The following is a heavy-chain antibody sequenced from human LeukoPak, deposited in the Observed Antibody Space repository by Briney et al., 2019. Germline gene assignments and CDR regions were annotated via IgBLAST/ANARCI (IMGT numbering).Heavy chain of an antibody. CDR1: GFTFSNYA. D-gene: IGHD2-15*01. V-gene: IGHV3-23*01. Sequence: SGGSLRLSCAASGFTFSNYAMSWVRQSPGKGLERVSAISATTSTTYYADSVRGRFTISRDISKNTLYLQMNSLRVEDTAVYYCAKSKEDCCGSFDPWGQGTLVTVSS. CDR2: ISATTSTT. CDR3: AKSKEDCCGSFDP. J-gene: IGHJ5*02.